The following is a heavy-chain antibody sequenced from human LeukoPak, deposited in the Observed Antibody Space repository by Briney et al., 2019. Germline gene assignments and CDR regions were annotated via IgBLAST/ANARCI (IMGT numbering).Heavy chain of an antibody. D-gene: IGHD5-12*01. CDR1: GTSINDYY. Sequence: SETLSLTCTVSGTSINDYYWSWIRQPPGRRLEWIGYIYFSGHTNYSPPLKSRVTMSLDAPRDHFSLQLNSVTAADTAVYYCARGHGYSGHALDYWGQGILVTVSS. V-gene: IGHV4-59*01. CDR3: ARGHGYSGHALDY. J-gene: IGHJ4*02. CDR2: IYFSGHT.